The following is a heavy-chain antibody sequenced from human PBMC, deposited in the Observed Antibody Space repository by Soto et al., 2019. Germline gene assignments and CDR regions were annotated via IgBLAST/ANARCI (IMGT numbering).Heavy chain of an antibody. CDR1: GGSISSYC. CDR3: ARLSVDLNDYWSLDP. D-gene: IGHD1-1*01. CDR2: VSYTGST. J-gene: IGHJ5*02. Sequence: QVQLQESGPGLVKPSETLPLTCTVSGGSISSYCWSWIRQPPGKGLEWIGYVSYTGSTYYNPSLQSRVTISLGTSMNRFSLKVAFVTAADTAVYYCARLSVDLNDYWSLDPWGQGTLVTVSS. V-gene: IGHV4-59*13.